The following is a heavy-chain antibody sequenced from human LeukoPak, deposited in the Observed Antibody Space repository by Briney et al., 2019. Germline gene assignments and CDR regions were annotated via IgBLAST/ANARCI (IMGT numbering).Heavy chain of an antibody. CDR3: ARHRLYSSSSDY. CDR2: IYYSGST. CDR1: GGSISSYY. D-gene: IGHD6-6*01. Sequence: SETLSLTCTVSGGSISSYYWSWIRQPPGKGLEWIGYIYYSGSTNYNPTLKSRVTISVDTSKNQFSLKLGSVTAADTAVYYCARHRLYSSSSDYWGQGTLVTVSS. J-gene: IGHJ4*02. V-gene: IGHV4-59*08.